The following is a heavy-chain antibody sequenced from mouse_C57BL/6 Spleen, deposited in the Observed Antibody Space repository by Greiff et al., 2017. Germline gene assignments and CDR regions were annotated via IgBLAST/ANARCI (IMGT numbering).Heavy chain of an antibody. CDR2: IQPNSGST. D-gene: IGHD2-13*01. CDR1: GYTFTSYW. CDR3: ARSGGDYVWFAY. J-gene: IGHJ3*01. Sequence: VQLQQPGAELVKPGASVKLSCKASGYTFTSYWMHWVKQRPGQGLEWIGMIQPNSGSTNYNEKFKSKATLTVDKASSTAYMQISSLTSADSAVYYCARSGGDYVWFAYWGQGTLVTVSA. V-gene: IGHV1-64*01.